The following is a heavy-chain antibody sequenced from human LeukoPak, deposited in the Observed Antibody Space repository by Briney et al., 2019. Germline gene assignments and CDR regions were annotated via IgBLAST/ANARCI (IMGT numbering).Heavy chain of an antibody. J-gene: IGHJ4*02. CDR1: GFTFSDFW. CDR2: IKQDGSET. Sequence: PGGSLRLSCAASGFTFSDFWMTWVRQAPGKGLEWVANIKQDGSETFYVDSVKGRFTISRDNTKTSLYLQMSSLRAEDTAVYFCARDRIYYDILTGYVPLDYWGLGTLVTVSS. D-gene: IGHD3-9*01. CDR3: ARDRIYYDILTGYVPLDY. V-gene: IGHV3-7*01.